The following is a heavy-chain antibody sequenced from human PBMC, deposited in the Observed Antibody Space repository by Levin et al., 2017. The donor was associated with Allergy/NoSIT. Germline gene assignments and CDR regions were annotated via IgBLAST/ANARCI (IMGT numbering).Heavy chain of an antibody. CDR3: ARARLELRMDWFDP. CDR2: IWYDGSNK. Sequence: GGSLRLSCAASGFTFSSYGMHWVRQAPGKGLEWVAVIWYDGSNKYYADSVKGRFTISRDNSKNTLYLQINSLRAEDTAVYYCARARLELRMDWFDPWGQGTLVTVSS. V-gene: IGHV3-33*01. J-gene: IGHJ5*02. D-gene: IGHD1-7*01. CDR1: GFTFSSYG.